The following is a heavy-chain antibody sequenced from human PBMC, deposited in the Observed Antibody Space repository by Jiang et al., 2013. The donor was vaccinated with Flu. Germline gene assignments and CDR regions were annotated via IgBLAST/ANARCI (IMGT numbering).Heavy chain of an antibody. CDR3: ARGYSSSWYSWDY. CDR1: GGSFSGYY. CDR2: INHSGST. J-gene: IGHJ4*02. Sequence: LLKPSETLSLTCAVYGGSFSGYYWSWIRQPPGKGLEWIGEINHSGSTNYNPSLKSRVTISVDTSKNQFSLKLSSVTAADTAVYYCARGYSSSWYSWDYWGQGTLVTVSS. D-gene: IGHD6-13*01. V-gene: IGHV4-34*01.